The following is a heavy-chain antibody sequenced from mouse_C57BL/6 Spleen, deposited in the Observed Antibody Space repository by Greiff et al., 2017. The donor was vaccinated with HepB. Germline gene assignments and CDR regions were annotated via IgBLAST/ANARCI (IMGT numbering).Heavy chain of an antibody. Sequence: VQLQQSGAELARPGASVKLSCKASGYTFTSYGISWVKQRTGQGLEWIGEIYPRSGNTYYNEKFKGKATLTADKSSSTAYMELRSLTSEDSAVYFCAREDNYYGSRAYFDVWGTGTTVTVSS. V-gene: IGHV1-81*01. CDR2: IYPRSGNT. CDR3: AREDNYYGSRAYFDV. CDR1: GYTFTSYG. J-gene: IGHJ1*03. D-gene: IGHD1-1*01.